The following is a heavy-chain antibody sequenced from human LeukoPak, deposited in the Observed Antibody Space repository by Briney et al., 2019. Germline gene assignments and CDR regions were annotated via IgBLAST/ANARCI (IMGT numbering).Heavy chain of an antibody. CDR1: GYSFTSYW. Sequence: RGESLKISCQGSGYSFTSYWIGWVRQMPGKGLEWMGTIYPGDSGTRYSPSFQGQVTISADKSISTAYLQWSSLKASDTAMYYCARAYCSGGSCYTYYFDYWGQGTLVTVSS. CDR3: ARAYCSGGSCYTYYFDY. D-gene: IGHD2-15*01. J-gene: IGHJ4*02. V-gene: IGHV5-51*01. CDR2: IYPGDSGT.